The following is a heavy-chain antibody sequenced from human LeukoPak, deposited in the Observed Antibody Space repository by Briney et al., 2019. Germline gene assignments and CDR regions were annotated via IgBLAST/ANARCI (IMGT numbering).Heavy chain of an antibody. J-gene: IGHJ4*02. CDR2: INPNSGGT. D-gene: IGHD3-22*01. V-gene: IGHV1-2*04. CDR1: GYTFTGYY. CDR3: ARDASGYYYDSSGYFDY. Sequence: ASVKVSCKASGYTFTGYYMHWVRQAPGQGLEWMGWINPNSGGTNYAQKFQGWVTMTRDTSISTACMELSRLRSDDTAVYYCARDASGYYYDSSGYFDYWGQGTLVTVSS.